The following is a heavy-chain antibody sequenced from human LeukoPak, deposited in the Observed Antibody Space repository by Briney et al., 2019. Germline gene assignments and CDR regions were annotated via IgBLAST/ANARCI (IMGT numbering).Heavy chain of an antibody. D-gene: IGHD2-8*02. CDR3: ARGYCTGGACYGGFY. J-gene: IGHJ4*02. Sequence: PGGSLRLSCAASGLIISDHYMDWVRQAPGKGLEWVGRVRNKANSNTSLYAASVKGRFTLSRDDSHNSLYLQMNTLKTEDTAVYYCARGYCTGGACYGGFYWGQGTLVTVSS. V-gene: IGHV3-72*01. CDR2: VRNKANSNTS. CDR1: GLIISDHY.